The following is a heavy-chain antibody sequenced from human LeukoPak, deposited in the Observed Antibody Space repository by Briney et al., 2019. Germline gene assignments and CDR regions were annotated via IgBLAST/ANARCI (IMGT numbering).Heavy chain of an antibody. Sequence: GGSLRLSCAASGFSFRNYWMSWVRQAPGKGLEWVANINAEGSAKFYVDSVKGRFTISRDNAKDSLHLQMNSLRAEDTAVYYCTCGYTYGRYYMDVWGKGTTVTVSS. CDR1: GFSFRNYW. CDR2: INAEGSAK. J-gene: IGHJ6*03. D-gene: IGHD2-2*02. V-gene: IGHV3-7*01. CDR3: TCGYTYGRYYMDV.